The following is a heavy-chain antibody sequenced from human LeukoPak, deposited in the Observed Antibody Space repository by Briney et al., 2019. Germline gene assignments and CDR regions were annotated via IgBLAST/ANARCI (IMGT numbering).Heavy chain of an antibody. CDR3: TTDRQGIVFWFDP. V-gene: IGHV3-64D*09. J-gene: IGHJ5*02. D-gene: IGHD1-14*01. Sequence: PGGSLRLSCSASGFPFSSYAMHWVRQAPGKGLEYVSAISDSGGSTYYADSVKGRFTISRDNSKNTLYLQMSSLRAEDTAVYYCTTDRQGIVFWFDPWGQGTLVTVSS. CDR2: ISDSGGST. CDR1: GFPFSSYA.